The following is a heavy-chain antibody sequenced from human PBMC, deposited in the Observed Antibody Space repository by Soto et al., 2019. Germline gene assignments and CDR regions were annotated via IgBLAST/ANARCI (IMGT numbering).Heavy chain of an antibody. CDR1: GFTFSSYG. D-gene: IGHD3-3*01. CDR2: ISNDGRNK. J-gene: IGHJ4*01. Sequence: QVQLVESGGGVVQPGRSLRLSCAASGFTFSSYGMHWVRQGPGKGLEWVAVISNDGRNKYYADSVKGRFTISRDNSNNTLYLQMNGLRIEDAAEHHCAKEERQGMFGVVVLDYWGQGILVTVSS. CDR3: AKEERQGMFGVVVLDY. V-gene: IGHV3-30*18.